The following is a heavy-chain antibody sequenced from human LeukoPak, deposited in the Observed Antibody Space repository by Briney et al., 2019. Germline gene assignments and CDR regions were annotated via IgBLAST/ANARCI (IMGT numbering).Heavy chain of an antibody. Sequence: GGSLRLSCAASGFTVSSNYLNWVRQAPGQGLEWVSVIYSGGSTYYADSVKGRFTISRDNSKNTVYLQMNSLRAEDTAVYYCARALESSGWYPPFDYWGQGTLVTVSS. D-gene: IGHD6-19*01. CDR2: IYSGGST. V-gene: IGHV3-66*01. J-gene: IGHJ4*02. CDR3: ARALESSGWYPPFDY. CDR1: GFTVSSNY.